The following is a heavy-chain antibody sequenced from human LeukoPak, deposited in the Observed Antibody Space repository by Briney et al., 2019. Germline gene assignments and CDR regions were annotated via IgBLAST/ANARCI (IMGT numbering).Heavy chain of an antibody. Sequence: SETLSLTCIVSGGSISSFFWSWIRQPAGKGLEWIGRIYTSGSTGDTNYNPSLKSRVTISVDTSKNQFSLKLSSVTAADTAVYYCARDLPTDQAFDIWGQGTMVTVSS. CDR1: GGSISSFF. V-gene: IGHV4-4*07. CDR3: ARDLPTDQAFDI. CDR2: IYTSGST. J-gene: IGHJ3*02.